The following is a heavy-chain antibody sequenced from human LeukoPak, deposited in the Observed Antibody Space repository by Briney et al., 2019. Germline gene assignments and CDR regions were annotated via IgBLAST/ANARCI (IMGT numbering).Heavy chain of an antibody. CDR2: IKQDGSEK. J-gene: IGHJ4*02. Sequence: PGGSLRPSCAASGFTFSSYWMSWVRQAPGKGLEWVANIKQDGSEKYYVDSVKGRFTISRDNAKNSLYLQMNSLRAEDTAVYYCARVPLTVVVPAASYYFDYWGQGNLVTVSS. CDR1: GFTFSSYW. D-gene: IGHD2-2*01. CDR3: ARVPLTVVVPAASYYFDY. V-gene: IGHV3-7*01.